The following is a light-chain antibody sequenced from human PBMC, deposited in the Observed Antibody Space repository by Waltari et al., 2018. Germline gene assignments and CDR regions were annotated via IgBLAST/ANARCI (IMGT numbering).Light chain of an antibody. J-gene: IGKJ5*01. CDR1: QGISSY. Sequence: IQLTQSPSSLSASVGDRVTITCRASQGISSYLAWYQQKPGTAPKLLIYAAPTLQSGVPSRVSGSGSGTDVTLTISSRQPEDVATYDCQQLNSYPRVTFGQGTRLEIK. V-gene: IGKV1-9*01. CDR3: QQLNSYPRVT. CDR2: AAP.